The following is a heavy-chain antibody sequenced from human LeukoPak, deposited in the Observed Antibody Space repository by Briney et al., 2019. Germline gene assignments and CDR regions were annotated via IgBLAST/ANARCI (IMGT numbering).Heavy chain of an antibody. CDR2: IWYDGREK. CDR3: ARGRGLGSGSYYYYFDS. CDR1: GFIFRTHG. V-gene: IGHV3-33*01. J-gene: IGHJ4*02. Sequence: PGGSLRLSCAASGFIFRTHGMHWVRQGPGRGLGWVAIIWYDGREKYYADSVKGRFTISRDNSKNTLYLQMDSLRAEDTAVYYCARGRGLGSGSYYYYFDSWGQGTLVTVSS. D-gene: IGHD3-22*01.